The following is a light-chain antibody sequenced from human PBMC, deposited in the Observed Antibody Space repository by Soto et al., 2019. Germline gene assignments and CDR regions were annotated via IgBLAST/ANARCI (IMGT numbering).Light chain of an antibody. J-gene: IGLJ1*01. V-gene: IGLV2-14*03. CDR1: SSDVGGHNY. CDR3: SSYTSITTFYV. Sequence: HSALTQPASVSGSPGQSITIPCTGTSSDVGGHNYVSWYQHHPGKAPKLMIYDVTNRPSGVSDRFSGSKSGNTASLTISGLQAEDEADYYCSSYTSITTFYVFGTGTKVTVL. CDR2: DVT.